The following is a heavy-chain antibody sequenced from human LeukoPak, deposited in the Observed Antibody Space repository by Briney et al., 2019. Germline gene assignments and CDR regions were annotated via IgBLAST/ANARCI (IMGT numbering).Heavy chain of an antibody. D-gene: IGHD3-3*01. CDR2: IIDTGST. CDR1: GGSFSGYY. CDR3: ARGVASRYPPIAFAY. J-gene: IGHJ4*02. Sequence: PSETLSLTCTVYGGSFSGYYWSWIRQPPGKGLEWIGEIIDTGSTSYNSSLKSRVTISVDTSKNQFSLTLDSVTAADAAVYYCARGVASRYPPIAFAYWGEGTLVPLPS. V-gene: IGHV4-34*12.